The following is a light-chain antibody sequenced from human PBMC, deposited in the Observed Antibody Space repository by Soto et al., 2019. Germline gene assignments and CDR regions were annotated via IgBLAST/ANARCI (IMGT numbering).Light chain of an antibody. J-gene: IGLJ1*01. CDR1: SSNIGNNA. CDR3: ASWDDRLNGYV. CDR2: SHN. V-gene: IGLV1-44*01. Sequence: QSALAQSPSASGTPGQRVTISCSGSSSNIGNNAVNWYQHLPGTAPKLLVYSHNQRPSGVSDRFSGSQSGTSASLAISGLQSEDEADYYCASWDDRLNGYVFGPGTKVTV.